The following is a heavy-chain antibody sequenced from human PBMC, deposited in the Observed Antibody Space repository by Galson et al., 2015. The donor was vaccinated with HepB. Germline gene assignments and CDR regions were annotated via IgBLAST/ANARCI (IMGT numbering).Heavy chain of an antibody. V-gene: IGHV3-15*01. CDR1: GFTFSNAW. J-gene: IGHJ6*02. D-gene: IGHD3-10*01. CDR3: TTEGSGSYYNHWQQTYYYYYYGMDV. CDR2: IKSKTDGGTT. Sequence: SLRLSCAASGFTFSNAWMSWVRQAPGKGLEWVGRIKSKTDGGTTDYAAPVKGRFTISRDDSKNTLYLQMNSLKTEDTAVYYCTTEGSGSYYNHWQQTYYYYYYGMDVWGQGTTVTVSS.